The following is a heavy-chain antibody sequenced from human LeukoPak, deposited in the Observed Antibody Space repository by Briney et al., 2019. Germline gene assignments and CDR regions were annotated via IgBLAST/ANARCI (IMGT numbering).Heavy chain of an antibody. CDR2: ISSSSSYI. CDR3: ARDGGDYGADDY. CDR1: GFTFSSYS. J-gene: IGHJ4*02. D-gene: IGHD4-17*01. Sequence: PGGSLRLSCAASGFTFSSYSMNWVRQAPGKGLEWVSSISSSSSYISYADSVKGRFTISRDNAKNSLYLQMNSLRAEDTAVYYCARDGGDYGADDYWGQGTLVTVSS. V-gene: IGHV3-21*01.